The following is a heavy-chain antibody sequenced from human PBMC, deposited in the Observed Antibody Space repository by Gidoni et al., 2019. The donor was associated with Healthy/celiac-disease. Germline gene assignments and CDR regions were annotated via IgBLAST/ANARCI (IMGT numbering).Heavy chain of an antibody. Sequence: QVQLVQSGAEVKQPGASVTVSCKASGSTFTGYYMHWVRQAPGQGLEWMGWINPNSGGTNYAQKSQGWVTMTRDTSISTAYMELSRLRSDDTDVYYCARENTISYGMDVWGQGTTVTVSS. J-gene: IGHJ6*02. CDR1: GSTFTGYY. CDR3: ARENTISYGMDV. D-gene: IGHD3-3*01. CDR2: INPNSGGT. V-gene: IGHV1-2*04.